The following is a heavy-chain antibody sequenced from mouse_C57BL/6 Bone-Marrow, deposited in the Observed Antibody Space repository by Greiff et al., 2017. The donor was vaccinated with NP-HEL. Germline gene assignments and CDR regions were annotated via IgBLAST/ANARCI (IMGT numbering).Heavy chain of an antibody. V-gene: IGHV1-64*01. CDR2: IHPNSGST. CDR1: GYTFTSYW. CDR3: AREWGYYDYGEGVECY. Sequence: QVQLKQPGAELVKPGASVKLSCKASGYTFTSYWMHWVKQRPGQGLEWIGMIHPNSGSTNYNEKFKSKATLTVDKSSSTAYMQLSSLTSEDSAVYYCAREWGYYDYGEGVECYWGQGTSVTVYS. D-gene: IGHD2-4*01. J-gene: IGHJ4*01.